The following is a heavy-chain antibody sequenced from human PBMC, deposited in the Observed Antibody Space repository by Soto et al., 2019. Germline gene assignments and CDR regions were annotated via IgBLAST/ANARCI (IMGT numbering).Heavy chain of an antibody. CDR2: ISGSGDFT. V-gene: IGHV3-23*01. Sequence: EVQMLESGGGLVQPGGSLRLSCAASGFTLSSYALSWVRQAPGKGLEWVSGISGSGDFTFDADSVRGRFTISSDNSMNTLYLQMNSLRVEDTAVYYCAEGPTIFGVGVDAFHSWGQGTMATVSS. CDR3: AEGPTIFGVGVDAFHS. D-gene: IGHD3-3*01. J-gene: IGHJ3*02. CDR1: GFTLSSYA.